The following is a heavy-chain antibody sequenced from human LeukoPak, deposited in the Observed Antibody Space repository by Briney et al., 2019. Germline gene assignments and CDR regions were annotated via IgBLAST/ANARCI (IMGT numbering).Heavy chain of an antibody. CDR2: IYPSGTT. D-gene: IGHD2/OR15-2a*01. V-gene: IGHV4-4*07. CDR1: GGSVSSYY. J-gene: IGHJ4*02. Sequence: SETLSLTCSVSGGSVSSYYWSWIRQPAGKGLEWIGRIYPSGTTHYNPSLESRVTMSVDTSKNQFSLKLTSVTAADTAVYYCARALNGYFYAFDSWGQGTLVTVSS. CDR3: ARALNGYFYAFDS.